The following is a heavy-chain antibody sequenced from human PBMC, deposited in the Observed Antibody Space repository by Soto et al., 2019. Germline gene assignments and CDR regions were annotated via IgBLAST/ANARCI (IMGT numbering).Heavy chain of an antibody. Sequence: RGESLKISCKGSGYRFTSYWIGWVRQMPGKGLEWMGIIDPGDSDTRYSPSFQGQVTISVDKSISTAYLQWSSLKASDTAMYYCAARVGSSPLYYYGMDVWGQGTTVTVSS. CDR1: GYRFTSYW. J-gene: IGHJ6*02. D-gene: IGHD3-10*01. CDR2: IDPGDSDT. V-gene: IGHV5-51*01. CDR3: AARVGSSPLYYYGMDV.